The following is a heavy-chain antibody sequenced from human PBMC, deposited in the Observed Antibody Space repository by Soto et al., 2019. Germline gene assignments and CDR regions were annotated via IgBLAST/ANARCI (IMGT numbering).Heavy chain of an antibody. J-gene: IGHJ4*02. CDR2: INGDGSST. V-gene: IGHV3-74*01. CDR1: GFTISFSKYW. CDR3: ARDETYTIGGGAD. D-gene: IGHD3-10*01. Sequence: EVQLVESGGDLVQPGGSLRLSCAVSGFTISFSKYWMHWLRQAPGKGLVWVARINGDGSSTTYADSVKGRITISRDNAKDTLYLQMNNLRDEDTVVYYCARDETYTIGGGADWGQGTLVTVSS.